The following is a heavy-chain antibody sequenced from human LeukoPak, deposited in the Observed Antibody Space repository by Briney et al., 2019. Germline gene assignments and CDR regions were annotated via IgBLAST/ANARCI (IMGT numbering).Heavy chain of an antibody. D-gene: IGHD4-11*01. CDR3: ARTATHTVRPIYYFDY. Sequence: SETLSLTCTVSGGSINSYYWSWMRQPPGTGLEWIGYIYYSGSTNYNPSLKSRVTISVDTSKNQFSLKLSSVTAADTAVYYYARTATHTVRPIYYFDYWGQGTLVTVSS. J-gene: IGHJ4*02. V-gene: IGHV4-59*01. CDR1: GGSINSYY. CDR2: IYYSGST.